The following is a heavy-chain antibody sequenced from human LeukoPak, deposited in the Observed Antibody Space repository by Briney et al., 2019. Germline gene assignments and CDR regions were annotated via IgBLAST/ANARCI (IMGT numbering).Heavy chain of an antibody. CDR2: ISYDGSNK. Sequence: GGSLRLSCVASGFTFSTYAIHWVRQAPGKGLEWVAVISYDGSNKFYADSVKGRFTISRDSSKNTLYLQMNSLRTEDTAVYYCARDACSSASCYEYYFDNWGQGTLVTASS. V-gene: IGHV3-30*04. D-gene: IGHD2-2*01. CDR3: ARDACSSASCYEYYFDN. CDR1: GFTFSTYA. J-gene: IGHJ4*02.